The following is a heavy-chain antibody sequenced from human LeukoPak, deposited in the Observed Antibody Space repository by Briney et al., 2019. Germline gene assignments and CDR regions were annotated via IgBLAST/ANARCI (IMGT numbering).Heavy chain of an antibody. CDR3: AKADSGSYCRTRFDP. Sequence: PGRSLRLSCAASGFTFDDYAMHWVRQAPGKGLEWVSGISWNSGSIGYADSVKGRFTISRDNAKNSLYLQMNSLRAEDTALYYCAKADSGSYCRTRFDPWGQGTLVTVSS. CDR1: GFTFDDYA. J-gene: IGHJ5*02. CDR2: ISWNSGSI. V-gene: IGHV3-9*01. D-gene: IGHD1-26*01.